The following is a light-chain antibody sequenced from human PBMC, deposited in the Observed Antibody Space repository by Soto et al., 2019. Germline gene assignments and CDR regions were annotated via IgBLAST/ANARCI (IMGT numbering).Light chain of an antibody. CDR2: DAS. J-gene: IGKJ5*01. CDR3: QQYSHLIT. V-gene: IGKV1-33*01. CDR1: QDISNY. Sequence: DIQMTQSPSSLSASVGDRLTITCQASQDISNYLTWFQQRPGKAPKLLIYDASTLETGVPSRFSGSGSGTDFTFTISSLQPEDIATYYCQQYSHLITFGQGTRLEIK.